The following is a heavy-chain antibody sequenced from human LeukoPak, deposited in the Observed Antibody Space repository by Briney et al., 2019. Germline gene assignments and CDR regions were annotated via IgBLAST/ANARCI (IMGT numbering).Heavy chain of an antibody. V-gene: IGHV1-24*01. CDR2: FDPEDGET. Sequence: GASVKVSCKVSGYTLTELSRHWVRQAPGKGLEWMGGFDPEDGETIYAQKFQGRVTMTEDTSTDTAYMELSSLRSEDTAVYYCATYGGNSAYYYYGMDVWGQGTTVTVSS. D-gene: IGHD4-23*01. CDR3: ATYGGNSAYYYYGMDV. J-gene: IGHJ6*02. CDR1: GYTLTELS.